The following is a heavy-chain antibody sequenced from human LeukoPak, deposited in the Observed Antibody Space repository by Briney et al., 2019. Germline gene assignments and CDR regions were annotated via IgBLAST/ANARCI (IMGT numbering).Heavy chain of an antibody. CDR1: GFSVSSNY. V-gene: IGHV3-53*01. Sequence: PGGSLRLSCAASGFSVSSNYTSWVRQAPGKGLEWVSVIYSGGGGSTYYADSVKGRFTISRDNSKNTLYLQMNSLRAEDTAVYYCAREGSYYYGMDVWGQGTTVTVSS. CDR3: AREGSYYYGMDV. J-gene: IGHJ6*02. CDR2: IYSGGGGST.